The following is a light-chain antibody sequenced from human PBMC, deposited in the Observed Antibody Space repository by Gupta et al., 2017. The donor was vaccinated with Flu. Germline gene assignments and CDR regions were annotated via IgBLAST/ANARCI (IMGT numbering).Light chain of an antibody. V-gene: IGKV2-28*01. J-gene: IGKJ3*01. CDR2: LGS. CDR3: MQAPGT. CDR1: QSLLHSNGYNY. Sequence: SLPVTPGGPASISCRSSQSLLHSNGYNYLDWYLQKPGQSPQLLIYLGSNRASGVPDRFSGSGSGTDFTLKISRVEAEDVGVYYCMQAPGTFGPGTKVDIK.